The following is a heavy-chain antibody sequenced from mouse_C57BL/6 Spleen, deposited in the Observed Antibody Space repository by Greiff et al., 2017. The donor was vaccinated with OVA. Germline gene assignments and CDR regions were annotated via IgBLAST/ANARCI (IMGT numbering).Heavy chain of an antibody. V-gene: IGHV1-15*01. D-gene: IGHD2-1*01. CDR1: GYTFTDYE. J-gene: IGHJ4*01. CDR2: IDPETGGT. CDR3: TRGRGNLYAMDY. Sequence: QVQLQQSGAELVRPGASVTLSCKASGYTFTDYEMHWVKQTPVHGLEWIGAIDPETGGTAYNQKFKGKAILTADKSSSTAYMELRSLTSEDSAVYYCTRGRGNLYAMDYWGQGTSVTVSS.